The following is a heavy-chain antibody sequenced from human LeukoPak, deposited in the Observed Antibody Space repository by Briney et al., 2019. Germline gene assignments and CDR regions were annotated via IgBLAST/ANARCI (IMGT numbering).Heavy chain of an antibody. Sequence: SETLSLTCTVSGGSISSYYWSWIRQPAGKGLEWIGRIYTSGSTNYNPSLKSRVTMSVDTSKNQFSLKLSSVTAADTAVYYCARVAMITFGGVIVTYYYYYMDVWGKGTTATVSS. J-gene: IGHJ6*03. D-gene: IGHD3-16*02. CDR3: ARVAMITFGGVIVTYYYYYMDV. CDR1: GGSISSYY. CDR2: IYTSGST. V-gene: IGHV4-4*07.